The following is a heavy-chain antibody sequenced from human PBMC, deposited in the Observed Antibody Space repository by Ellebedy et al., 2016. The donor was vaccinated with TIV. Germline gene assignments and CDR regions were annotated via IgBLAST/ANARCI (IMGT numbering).Heavy chain of an antibody. CDR2: IVGTGTTT. Sequence: GGSLRLSXAASEFTFSYYSMNWVRQAAGKGLEWISYIVGTGTTTYYADSVKGRFTISSDNSKNSLFLQMNSLRDDDTAVYYCARRGNYLGDAFDIWGQGAMVIVSS. CDR3: ARRGNYLGDAFDI. CDR1: EFTFSYYS. J-gene: IGHJ3*02. V-gene: IGHV3-48*02. D-gene: IGHD1-26*01.